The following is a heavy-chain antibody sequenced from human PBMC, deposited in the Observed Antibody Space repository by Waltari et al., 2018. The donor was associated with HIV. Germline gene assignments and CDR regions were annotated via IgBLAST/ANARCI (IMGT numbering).Heavy chain of an antibody. CDR2: IYPGDSDT. CDR1: GYSFTSYW. Sequence: EVQLVQSGAEVKKPGESLKISCKGSGYSFTSYWIGWVRQMPGKGLEWMGIIYPGDSDTRYSPSFQGQVTISADKSISTAYLQWSSLKASDTAMYYCARHLTSGSYYTPHYYGMDVWGQGTTVTVSS. D-gene: IGHD3-10*01. CDR3: ARHLTSGSYYTPHYYGMDV. V-gene: IGHV5-51*01. J-gene: IGHJ6*02.